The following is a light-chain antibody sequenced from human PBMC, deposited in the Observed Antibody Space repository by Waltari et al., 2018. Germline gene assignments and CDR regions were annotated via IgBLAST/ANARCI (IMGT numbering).Light chain of an antibody. CDR1: SPNIGSNS. J-gene: IGLJ2*01. CDR3: AAWDASLSGVV. CDR2: RNN. V-gene: IGLV1-47*01. Sequence: QSVLTQPPSASGTPGQTVTISCSGSSPNIGSNSVYWYQQLPGTAPKLLIYRNNQRPSGVPDRFSGSKSGTSASLAISGLRSEDEADYYCAAWDASLSGVVFGGGTKLTVL.